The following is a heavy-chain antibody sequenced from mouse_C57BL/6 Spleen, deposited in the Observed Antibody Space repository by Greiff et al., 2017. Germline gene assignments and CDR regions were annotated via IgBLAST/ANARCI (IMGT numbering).Heavy chain of an antibody. CDR3: ATIYYDYDDGGYYFDY. Sequence: VQLQQSGAELARPGASVKLSCKASGYTFTSYGISWVKQRTGQGLEWIGEIYPRSGNTYYNEKFKGKATLTADTYSSTAYMGLRSLTSEDSAVYFCATIYYDYDDGGYYFDYWGQGTTLTVSA. J-gene: IGHJ2*01. CDR2: IYPRSGNT. CDR1: GYTFTSYG. V-gene: IGHV1-81*01. D-gene: IGHD2-4*01.